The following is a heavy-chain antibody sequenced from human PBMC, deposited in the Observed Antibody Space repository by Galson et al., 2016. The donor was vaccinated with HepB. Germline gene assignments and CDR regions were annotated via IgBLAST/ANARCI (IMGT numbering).Heavy chain of an antibody. CDR1: GFTFRNYG. V-gene: IGHV3-30*18. CDR3: TKDRALGYKFMNGYYFDC. CDR2: ISHDGNI. Sequence: SLRLSCAVSGFTFRNYGMHWVRQAPGKGLEWVAFISHDGNINSTSGSAKGRFTISRDDSKNTLYLQMNGLSSEDTAVYYCTKDRALGYKFMNGYYFDCWGEGTHVTASS. D-gene: IGHD3-9*01. J-gene: IGHJ4*02.